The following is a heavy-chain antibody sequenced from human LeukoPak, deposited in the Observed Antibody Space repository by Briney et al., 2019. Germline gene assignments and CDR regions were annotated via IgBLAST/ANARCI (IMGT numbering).Heavy chain of an antibody. CDR2: IRPSTGDT. V-gene: IGHV1-18*01. J-gene: IGHJ4*02. CDR3: ARLRDYLFDY. CDR1: GYTFTSHG. Sequence: ASVKVSCKASGYTFTSHGISWVRQAPGQGLEWMGWIRPSTGDTDYALNLQGRVTLSTDTSTSTAYMELRSLRSDDTAVYYCARLRDYLFDYWGQGTLVTVSS. D-gene: IGHD2/OR15-2a*01.